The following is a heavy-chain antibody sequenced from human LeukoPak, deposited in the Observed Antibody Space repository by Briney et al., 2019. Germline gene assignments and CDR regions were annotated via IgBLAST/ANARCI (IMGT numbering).Heavy chain of an antibody. V-gene: IGHV3-21*01. D-gene: IGHD6-19*01. CDR2: ISSSSSYI. Sequence: PGGSLRLSCAASGFTFSSYSMNWVRQAPGKGLEWVSSISSSSSYIYYADSVKGRFTNSRDNAKNSLFLQMNSLRAEDTAVYYCARDRGSGWFYDIDYWGQGTLVTVSS. CDR1: GFTFSSYS. CDR3: ARDRGSGWFYDIDY. J-gene: IGHJ4*02.